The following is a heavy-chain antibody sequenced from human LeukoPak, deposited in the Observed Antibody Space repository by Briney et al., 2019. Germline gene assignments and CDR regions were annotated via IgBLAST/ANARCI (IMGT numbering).Heavy chain of an antibody. Sequence: GGSLRLSCAGSGFTVSSNYMSWVRQAPGKGLEWVSVIYSGGSTYYADSVKGRFTISRDNSKNTLYLQMNSLRAEDTAVYYCARDTNWGRWYFDLWGRGTLVTVSS. CDR3: ARDTNWGRWYFDL. V-gene: IGHV3-66*01. CDR2: IYSGGST. CDR1: GFTVSSNY. J-gene: IGHJ2*01. D-gene: IGHD7-27*01.